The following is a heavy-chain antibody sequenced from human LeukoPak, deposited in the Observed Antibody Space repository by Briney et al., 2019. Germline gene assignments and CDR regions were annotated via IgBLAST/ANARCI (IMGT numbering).Heavy chain of an antibody. CDR3: ARGGIYSQGFDY. J-gene: IGHJ4*02. V-gene: IGHV3-21*01. Sequence: GRPLRLPCPASGFTFSSYSMTWFRKAPGKGLDGVSSIRTTSDYIHYADSLKGRLAISRENGKNSLYLQMNSLRAEDTTVYYCARGGIYSQGFDYWGQGSLVTVSS. D-gene: IGHD6-13*01. CDR2: IRTTSDYI. CDR1: GFTFSSYS.